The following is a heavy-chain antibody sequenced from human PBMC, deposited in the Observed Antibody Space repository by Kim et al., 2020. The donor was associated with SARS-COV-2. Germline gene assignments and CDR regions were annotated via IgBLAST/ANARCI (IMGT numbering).Heavy chain of an antibody. J-gene: IGHJ4*02. D-gene: IGHD2-2*01. CDR1: GFNFVSYA. CDR2: IRAGGDRT. CDR3: TKRTSGAWPFDY. V-gene: IGHV3-23*01. Sequence: GGSLRLSCAASGFNFVSYAMSWVRQAPGKGLEWVSAIRAGGDRTFYADAVKGRFTVSRDNSKNTLYLQMNTLRADDTAVYYCTKRTSGAWPFDYWGQGTLVTVSS.